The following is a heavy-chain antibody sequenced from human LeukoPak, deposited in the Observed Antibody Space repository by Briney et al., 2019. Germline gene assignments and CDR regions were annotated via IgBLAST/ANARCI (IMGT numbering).Heavy chain of an antibody. V-gene: IGHV3-23*01. CDR1: GFTFSSHA. CDR2: ISDTGSKT. Sequence: GGSLRLSCAASGFTFSSHAMSWVRQAPGKGLEWVSCISDTGSKTYYADSVKGRFTISRDNSKNTLYLQMNSLRAEDTAVYYCAKVGSYGYIYWGQGTLVTVSS. D-gene: IGHD5-18*01. J-gene: IGHJ4*02. CDR3: AKVGSYGYIY.